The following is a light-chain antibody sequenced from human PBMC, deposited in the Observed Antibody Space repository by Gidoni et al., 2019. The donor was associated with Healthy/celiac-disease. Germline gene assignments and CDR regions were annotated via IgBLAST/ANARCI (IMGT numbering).Light chain of an antibody. J-gene: IGKJ4*01. CDR1: QSVSSSY. V-gene: IGKV3-20*01. CDR2: GAS. Sequence: EIAVTQSPGTLSVSPGERATLPCRASQSVSSSYLAWSQQKPGQAPSLLIYGASSRATGLPDRFSGSGSGTDFTLTISRLEPEDFAVYYCQQYGSSPQLTFGGGTKVEIK. CDR3: QQYGSSPQLT.